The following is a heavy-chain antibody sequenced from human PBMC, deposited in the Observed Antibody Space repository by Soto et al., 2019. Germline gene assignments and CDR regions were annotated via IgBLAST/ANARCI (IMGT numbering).Heavy chain of an antibody. CDR1: GDSMTTVGYY. CDR3: TRGDY. V-gene: IGHV4-31*03. CDR2: ISYSGST. Sequence: SETLSLTCTVSGDSMTTVGYYWTWIRQHPGQGLEWIGFISYSGSTYYSSSLKGRVAISADTSKNQFSLKLNSVTAADTAVYYCTRGDYWGQGTLVTVYS. J-gene: IGHJ4*02.